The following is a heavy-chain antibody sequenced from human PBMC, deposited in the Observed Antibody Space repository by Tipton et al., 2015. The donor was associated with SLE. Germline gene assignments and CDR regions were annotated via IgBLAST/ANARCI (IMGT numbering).Heavy chain of an antibody. V-gene: IGHV4-59*08. CDR3: ARGDFWSANWFDP. D-gene: IGHD3-3*01. J-gene: IGHJ5*02. CDR1: GGSISSHY. CDR2: ISDSGST. Sequence: TLSLTCTVSGGSISSHYWSWIRQPPGKGLEFIGYISDSGSTNYNPSLKTRVTISVDTSKNQFSLMLTSVTAADTAMYYCARGDFWSANWFDPWGQGTLVTVSS.